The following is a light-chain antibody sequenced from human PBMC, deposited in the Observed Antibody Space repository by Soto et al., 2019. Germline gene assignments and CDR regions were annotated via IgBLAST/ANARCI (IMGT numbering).Light chain of an antibody. CDR3: QQYYSSFRR. Sequence: IVMTQSPDSLAVSLGETATINCKSSQTGLYSSNNKNYLGWYQQKPGQPPKLLISWPSTRESRVPHRFSGSGSGTDSAISVCRLLAGDVAEYYGQQYYSSFRRFGKGTKVYSK. CDR1: QTGLYSSNNKNY. J-gene: IGKJ1*01. V-gene: IGKV4-1*01. CDR2: WPS.